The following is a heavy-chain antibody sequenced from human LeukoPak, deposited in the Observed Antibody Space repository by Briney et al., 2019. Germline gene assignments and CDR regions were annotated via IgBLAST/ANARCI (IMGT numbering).Heavy chain of an antibody. J-gene: IGHJ3*02. V-gene: IGHV4-39*07. CDR3: AAPSPDSSGWKDNAFDI. CDR2: IYYSGST. D-gene: IGHD3-22*01. CDR1: VGSISSSSYY. Sequence: PSEPLSLTGTVSVGSISSSSYYWGRFGQPPGKGLGWIGGIYYSGSTYYNPSLKSRVTISVDTSKNQFSLKLSSVTAADTAVYYCAAPSPDSSGWKDNAFDIWGQGTMVTVSS.